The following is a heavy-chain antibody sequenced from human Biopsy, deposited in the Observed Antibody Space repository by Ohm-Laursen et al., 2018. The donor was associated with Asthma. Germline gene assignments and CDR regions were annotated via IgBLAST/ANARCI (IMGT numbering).Heavy chain of an antibody. D-gene: IGHD7-27*01. J-gene: IGHJ4*02. CDR1: GGSMSSSSYY. CDR2: ISYTGSA. CDR3: ARHWDWGSFFDY. V-gene: IGHV4-39*01. Sequence: SQTLSLTCTVSGGSMSSSSYYWGWIRQPPGKGLEWMGSISYTGSAYHNPSLKSRITMSVDTSKNHFSLKLSFVTAADTAVYYCARHWDWGSFFDYWGQGTPVTVSS.